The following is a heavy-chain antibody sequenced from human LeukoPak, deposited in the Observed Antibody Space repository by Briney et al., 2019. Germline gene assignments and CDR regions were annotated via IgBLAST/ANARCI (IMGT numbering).Heavy chain of an antibody. J-gene: IGHJ4*02. V-gene: IGHV3-74*01. CDR1: GFTFSSYW. CDR2: INSDGSST. CDR3: ARGGGYSYGPFDY. D-gene: IGHD5-18*01. Sequence: GGSLRLSCAASGFTFSSYWMHWVRQAPGKGLVWVSRINSDGSSTSYADSVKGRFTISRDNAKNTLYLQMNSLRAEDTAVYYCARGGGYSYGPFDYWGQGTLVTVSS.